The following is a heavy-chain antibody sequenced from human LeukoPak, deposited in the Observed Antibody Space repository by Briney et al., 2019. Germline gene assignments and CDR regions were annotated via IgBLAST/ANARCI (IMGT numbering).Heavy chain of an antibody. CDR3: AKLGGCGSGSYSNPFDY. Sequence: GGSLRLSCAASGFTFSSYGMNWVRPAPGQGREWGSGISGSNGSTYSADSVKGRFTTSRDNSKNTLYLQMNSLRAEDQALYYCAKLGGCGSGSYSNPFDYWGQRTQVTVSS. CDR2: ISGSNGST. D-gene: IGHD3-10*01. J-gene: IGHJ4*02. CDR1: GFTFSSYG. V-gene: IGHV3-23*01.